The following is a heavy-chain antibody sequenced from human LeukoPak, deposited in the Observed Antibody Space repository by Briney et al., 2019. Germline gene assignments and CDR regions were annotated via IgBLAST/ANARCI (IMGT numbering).Heavy chain of an antibody. CDR1: GGSISSYY. CDR2: IYYSGST. J-gene: IGHJ4*02. CDR3: AREYSSGWYPFDY. D-gene: IGHD6-19*01. Sequence: SETLSLTCTVSGGSISSYYWSWIRQPPGKGLEWIGYIYYSGSTNYNPSLKSRVTISVDTSKNQFSLKLSSVPAADTAVYYCAREYSSGWYPFDYWGQGTLVTVSS. V-gene: IGHV4-59*12.